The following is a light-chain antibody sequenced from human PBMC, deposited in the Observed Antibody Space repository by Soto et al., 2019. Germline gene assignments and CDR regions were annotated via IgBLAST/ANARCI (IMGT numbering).Light chain of an antibody. CDR1: QSINSW. CDR2: DAS. V-gene: IGKV1-5*01. Sequence: DIQMTQSPSTLSASVGDRVTITCRASQSINSWLAWYQQEPGKAPKLLIYDASSLESGVPSRFSGSGSGTEFTLTISSLQTDDFATYYCQQYNSYSFGQGTKVDIK. CDR3: QQYNSYS. J-gene: IGKJ1*01.